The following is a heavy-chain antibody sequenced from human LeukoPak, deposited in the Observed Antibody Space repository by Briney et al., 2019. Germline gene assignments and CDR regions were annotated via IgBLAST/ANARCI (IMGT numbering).Heavy chain of an antibody. CDR3: TRVAQSGPTGWFDP. V-gene: IGHV3-21*01. CDR1: GFTFSSYS. D-gene: IGHD1-1*01. Sequence: GGSLRLSCAASGFTFSSYSMNWVRQAPGKGLEWVSSISSTGSYIYYADSVKGRFTISRDNPGNVVYLQMDSLRAEDTAVYYCTRVAQSGPTGWFDPWGQGTLVTVSS. J-gene: IGHJ5*02. CDR2: ISSTGSYI.